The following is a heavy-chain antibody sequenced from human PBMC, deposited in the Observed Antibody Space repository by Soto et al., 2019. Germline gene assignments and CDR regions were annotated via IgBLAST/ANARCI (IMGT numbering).Heavy chain of an antibody. V-gene: IGHV1-58*01. CDR3: AAQPLDFWSGCYSAFPLT. CDR1: VCTFTSPA. CDR2: IVVGSGKT. Sequence: GASVKVSCKASVCTFTSPAVKWVRQARGQGLEWIGWIVVGSGKTNYAQKFQERVTITRDMSTSTAYMELTSLTSEDTAVYYCAAQPLDFWSGCYSAFPLTWGQGTLVTVSS. J-gene: IGHJ5*02. D-gene: IGHD3-3*01.